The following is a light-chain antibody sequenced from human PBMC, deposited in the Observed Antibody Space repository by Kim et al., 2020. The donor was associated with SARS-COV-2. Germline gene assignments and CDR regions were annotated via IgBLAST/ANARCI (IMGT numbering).Light chain of an antibody. CDR2: ETS. Sequence: LSPGERATLSCRASQSVCNSLAWFQQKPGQAPRLLIFETSSRDSGIPARFSGSGSGTGFTLTISSLEPEDFAVYYCQQRYDWPLTFGGGTKVDIK. CDR1: QSVCNS. V-gene: IGKV3-11*01. J-gene: IGKJ4*01. CDR3: QQRYDWPLT.